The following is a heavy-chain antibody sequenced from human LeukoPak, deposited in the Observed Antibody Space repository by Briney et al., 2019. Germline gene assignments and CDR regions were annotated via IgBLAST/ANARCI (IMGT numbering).Heavy chain of an antibody. CDR1: GGSISSYY. V-gene: IGHV4-59*01. CDR2: IYYSGST. CDR3: ARGVSTMVRGVIIPLDY. D-gene: IGHD3-10*01. J-gene: IGHJ4*02. Sequence: SETLSLTCTVSGGSISSYYWSWIRQPPGKGLEWIGYIYYSGSTNYNPSLESRVSISVDTSKNQFSLKLSSVTAADTAVYYCARGVSTMVRGVIIPLDYWGQGTLVTVSS.